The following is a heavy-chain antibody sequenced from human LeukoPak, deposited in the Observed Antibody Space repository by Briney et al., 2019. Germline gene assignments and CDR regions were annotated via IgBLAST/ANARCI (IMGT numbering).Heavy chain of an antibody. CDR3: TRYHTNYFDY. Sequence: GAPVKVSCKASGYTFISYYMHWVRPAPGQGLEWMGVINPSGGSPSYAQQFQGRVTMTRDTSTSTVYMELSSLRSEDTAVYYCTRYHTNYFDYWGQGTLVTVSS. CDR1: GYTFISYY. D-gene: IGHD1-26*01. J-gene: IGHJ4*02. V-gene: IGHV1-46*01. CDR2: INPSGGSP.